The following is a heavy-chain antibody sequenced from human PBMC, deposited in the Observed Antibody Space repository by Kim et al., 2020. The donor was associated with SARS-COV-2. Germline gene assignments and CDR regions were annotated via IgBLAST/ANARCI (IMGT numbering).Heavy chain of an antibody. D-gene: IGHD1-7*01. CDR3: ARVLELGLMDY. J-gene: IGHJ4*02. Sequence: GHARKYQGRVTMTRNTSISTAYMELSSLRSEDTAVYYCARVLELGLMDYWGQGTLVTVSS. V-gene: IGHV1-8*01.